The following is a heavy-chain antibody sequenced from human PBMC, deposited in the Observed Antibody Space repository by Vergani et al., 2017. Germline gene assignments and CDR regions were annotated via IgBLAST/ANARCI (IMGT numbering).Heavy chain of an antibody. CDR1: GFSPSTSGVG. Sequence: QITLKESGPTLVKPTQTLTLTCIFSGFSPSTSGVGVRWIRQPPVKALEWLAIIYWNDDKAYSQSLKSRLTITKDTSKNQAVLIMTNMIPVDTATYLCVHVVYYAVFDIWGQGVMVTVSS. J-gene: IGHJ3*02. CDR2: IYWNDDK. D-gene: IGHD3-16*01. V-gene: IGHV2-5*01. CDR3: VHVVYYAVFDI.